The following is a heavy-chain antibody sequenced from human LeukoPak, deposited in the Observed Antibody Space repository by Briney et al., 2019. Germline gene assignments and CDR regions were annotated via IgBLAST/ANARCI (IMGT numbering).Heavy chain of an antibody. D-gene: IGHD2-8*01. CDR2: LSRGGGST. Sequence: GSLRLSCTGSGFPFNMFAMNWVRQAPGQGLEWVSGLSRGGGSTNYADSVKGRFTISRDTSKSMVFLQMNDLGPEDTAVYYCAKEQRIRHCSEGVCMEGYYFDCWGQGSLVTVSS. CDR1: GFPFNMFA. V-gene: IGHV3-23*01. CDR3: AKEQRIRHCSEGVCMEGYYFDC. J-gene: IGHJ4*02.